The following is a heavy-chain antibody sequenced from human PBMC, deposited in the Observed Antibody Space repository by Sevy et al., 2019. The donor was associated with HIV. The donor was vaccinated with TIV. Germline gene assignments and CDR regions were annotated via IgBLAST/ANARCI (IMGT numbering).Heavy chain of an antibody. CDR1: GFTFSSYA. D-gene: IGHD3-10*01. V-gene: IGHV3-23*01. CDR3: AKDLRGITMVRGVNDAFDI. CDR2: ISGSGGST. Sequence: GGSLRLSCAASGFTFSSYAMSWVRQAPGKGLEWVSAISGSGGSTYYADSVKGRFTISRDNSKNRLYLQMNSLRAEDTAVYYCAKDLRGITMVRGVNDAFDIWGQGTMVTVSS. J-gene: IGHJ3*02.